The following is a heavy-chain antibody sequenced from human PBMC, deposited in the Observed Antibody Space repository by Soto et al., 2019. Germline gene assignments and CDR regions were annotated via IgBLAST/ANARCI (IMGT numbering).Heavy chain of an antibody. CDR3: VSSTIAPPVLMHPCAS. Sequence: QLQLQESGPGLVKPSETLSLTCTVSGDSITSSSHYWGWIRQPPGKGLQSIPNIYYDGNTYYNPDLKRRVPIALDTHKNEVYLRLRSLTSAVAAGYYCVSSTIAPPVLMHPCASCGPGPPVSVSS. J-gene: IGHJ5*02. CDR2: IYYDGNT. V-gene: IGHV4-39*01. CDR1: GDSITSSSHY. D-gene: IGHD2-15*01.